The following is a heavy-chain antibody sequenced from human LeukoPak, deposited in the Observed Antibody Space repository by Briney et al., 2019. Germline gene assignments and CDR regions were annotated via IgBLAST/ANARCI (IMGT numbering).Heavy chain of an antibody. CDR1: GFTFSSYS. J-gene: IGHJ4*02. Sequence: GGSLRLSCAASGFTFSSYSMNWVRQAPGKGLKWISYISSDSSTIYYADSVKGRFTISRDNAKNSLYLQMNSLRAEDTAVYYCARVLHKRTYDSTTYFPYWGQGILVTVSS. V-gene: IGHV3-48*01. CDR2: ISSDSSTI. D-gene: IGHD3-22*01. CDR3: ARVLHKRTYDSTTYFPY.